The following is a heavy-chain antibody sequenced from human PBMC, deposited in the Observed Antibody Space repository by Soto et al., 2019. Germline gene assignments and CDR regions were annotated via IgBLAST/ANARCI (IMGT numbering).Heavy chain of an antibody. CDR1: GGSLSFNY. Sequence: PSETLSLTCSVSGGSLSFNYWSWIRQVPGKGLEWLGYIFYSGNSNYNPSLKSRVTISIDTSKNQFSLKLTSVTAADTAVYYCARERPDGARLDPWGQGTLVTVSS. J-gene: IGHJ5*02. V-gene: IGHV4-59*12. CDR2: IFYSGNS. CDR3: ARERPDGARLDP. D-gene: IGHD6-6*01.